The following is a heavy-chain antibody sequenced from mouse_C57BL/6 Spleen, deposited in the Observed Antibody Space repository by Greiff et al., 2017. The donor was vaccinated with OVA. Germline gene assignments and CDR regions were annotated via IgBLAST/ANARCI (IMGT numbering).Heavy chain of an antibody. J-gene: IGHJ4*01. CDR1: GFTFTDYY. Sequence: DVMLVESGGGLVQPGGSLSLSCAASGFTFTDYYMSWVRQPPGKALEWLGFIRNKANGYTTEYSASVKGRFTISRDNSQSILYLQMNALRAEDSATDYCASSYAYYAMDYWGQGTSVTVSS. V-gene: IGHV7-3*01. CDR3: ASSYAYYAMDY. D-gene: IGHD6-5*01. CDR2: IRNKANGYTT.